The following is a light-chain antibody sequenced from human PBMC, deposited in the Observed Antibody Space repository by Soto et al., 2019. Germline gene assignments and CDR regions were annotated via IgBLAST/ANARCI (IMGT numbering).Light chain of an antibody. CDR1: QSVSSN. CDR3: QQYNNWPPLT. CDR2: GAS. V-gene: IGKV3-15*01. J-gene: IGKJ4*01. Sequence: EIVMTQSPATLSVSPGERATLSCRASQSVSSNLAWYQQKPGQAPRLLIYGASTRATGIPARFRGSGSVTELTLTISSLQSEDFAVYYCQQYNNWPPLTFGGGTKVEIK.